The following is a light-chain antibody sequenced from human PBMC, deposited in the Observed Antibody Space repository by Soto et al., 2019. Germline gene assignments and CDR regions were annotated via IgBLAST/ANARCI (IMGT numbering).Light chain of an antibody. CDR3: SSYAGSNV. Sequence: QSALTQPPSASGSPGQSVTISCTGTSSDVGGYNYVSWYQQHPGKAPKLMIYEVSKRPSGVPDRFSGSKSSNTASLTVSGLQAEDEADYYCSSYAGSNVFGTGTKLTVL. CDR1: SSDVGGYNY. CDR2: EVS. J-gene: IGLJ1*01. V-gene: IGLV2-8*01.